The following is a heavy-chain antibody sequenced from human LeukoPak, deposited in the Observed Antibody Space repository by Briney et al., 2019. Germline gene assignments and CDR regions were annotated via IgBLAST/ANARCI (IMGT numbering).Heavy chain of an antibody. CDR2: INPNSGGT. V-gene: IGHV1-2*02. Sequence: ASVKVSCKASGYTFSDYYIHWVRQAPGQGLEWAGWINPNSGGTDSGQKLQGRVTMTRDTSISATYMELRTLTSDDTAVYYCARGTRGRYSSIHDWGQGTLVTVSS. CDR1: GYTFSDYY. J-gene: IGHJ4*02. CDR3: ARGTRGRYSSIHD. D-gene: IGHD1-26*01.